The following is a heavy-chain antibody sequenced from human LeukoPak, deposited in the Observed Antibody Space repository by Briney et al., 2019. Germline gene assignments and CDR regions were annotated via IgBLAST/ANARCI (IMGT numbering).Heavy chain of an antibody. J-gene: IGHJ4*02. D-gene: IGHD6-13*01. CDR2: VSSTSIYT. V-gene: IGHV3-11*05. CDR3: AREDGYSSSWYSDY. Sequence: GGSLRLSCAASGFXFSDYYISWIRQAPGKGREWLSDVSSTSIYTNYADSVKGRFTISRDYAKNSLYLQMNSLRAEDTAVYYCAREDGYSSSWYSDYWGQGTLVTVSS. CDR1: GFXFSDYY.